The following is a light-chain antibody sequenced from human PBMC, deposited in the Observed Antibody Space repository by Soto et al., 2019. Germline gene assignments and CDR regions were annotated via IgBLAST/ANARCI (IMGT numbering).Light chain of an antibody. J-gene: IGLJ2*01. Sequence: QSALTQPASVSGSPGQSITISCTGTSSDVGGYNYVSWYQQHPDKAPKLMVYDVSNRPSGISNRFSGSKSGNTASLTISGLQVEDETDYYCSSYASRSTLILGGGTKMTV. V-gene: IGLV2-14*01. CDR2: DVS. CDR3: SSYASRSTLI. CDR1: SSDVGGYNY.